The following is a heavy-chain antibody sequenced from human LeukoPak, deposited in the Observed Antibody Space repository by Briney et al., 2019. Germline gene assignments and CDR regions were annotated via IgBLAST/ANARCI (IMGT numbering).Heavy chain of an antibody. CDR3: ASNYYGSGSYSYYYYGMDV. V-gene: IGHV1-8*01. D-gene: IGHD3-10*01. CDR2: MNPNSGNT. J-gene: IGHJ6*02. Sequence: GASVKVSCKASGYTFTSYDINWVRQATGQGLEWMGWMNPNSGNTGYAQKFQGRVTMTRNTSISTAYMELSSLRSEDTAVYYCASNYYGSGSYSYYYYGMDVWGQGTTVTVSS. CDR1: GYTFTSYD.